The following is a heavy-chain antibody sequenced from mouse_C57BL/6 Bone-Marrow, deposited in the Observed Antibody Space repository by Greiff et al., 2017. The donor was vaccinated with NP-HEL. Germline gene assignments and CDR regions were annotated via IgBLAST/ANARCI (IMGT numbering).Heavy chain of an antibody. Sequence: QVQLQQPGAELVKPGASVKLSCKASGYTFTSYWMQWVKQRPGQGLEWIGEIDPSDSYTNYNQKFKGKATLTVDTSSSTAYMQLSSLTSEDSAVYYCARGTGGRDYWGQGTSVTVSS. CDR2: IDPSDSYT. J-gene: IGHJ4*01. CDR1: GYTFTSYW. CDR3: ARGTGGRDY. D-gene: IGHD4-1*01. V-gene: IGHV1-50*01.